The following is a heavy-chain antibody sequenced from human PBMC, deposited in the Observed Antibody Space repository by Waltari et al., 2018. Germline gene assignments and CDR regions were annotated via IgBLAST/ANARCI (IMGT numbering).Heavy chain of an antibody. CDR1: GGSFSGYY. Sequence: QVQLQQWGAGLLKPSETLSLTCAVHGGSFSGYYWSWIRQPPGKGLEWIGEINHSGSTNYNPSLKSRVTISVDTSKNQFSLKLSSVTAADTAVYYCARGRYSSGWYYWGQGTLVTVSS. CDR3: ARGRYSSGWYY. D-gene: IGHD6-19*01. V-gene: IGHV4-34*01. CDR2: INHSGST. J-gene: IGHJ4*02.